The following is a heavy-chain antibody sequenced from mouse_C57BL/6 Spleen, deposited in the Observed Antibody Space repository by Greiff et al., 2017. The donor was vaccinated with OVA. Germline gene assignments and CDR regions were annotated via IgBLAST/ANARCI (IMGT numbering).Heavy chain of an antibody. CDR1: GFSLTSYG. V-gene: IGHV2-5*01. J-gene: IGHJ3*01. CDR3: AKSEGNYGWFAY. Sequence: VKLQESGPGLVQPSQSLSITCTVSGFSLTSYGVHWVRQSPGKGLEWLGVIWRGGSTDYNAAFMSRLSITKDNSKSQVFFKMNSLQADDTAIYDCAKSEGNYGWFAYWGQGTLVTVSA. D-gene: IGHD2-1*01. CDR2: IWRGGST.